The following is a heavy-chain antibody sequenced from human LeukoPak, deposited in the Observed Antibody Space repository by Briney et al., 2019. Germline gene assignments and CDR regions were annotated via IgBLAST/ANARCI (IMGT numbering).Heavy chain of an antibody. D-gene: IGHD1-26*01. V-gene: IGHV3-23*01. CDR3: AIHESSIPY. Sequence: GGSLILSCAAFGFTFSNYAMTWVRQAPGDGLEWVSGISAGGVSTYYADSVKGRFTISRDNSKNTLYLQMNSLRAEDTAIYYCAIHESSIPYWGQGTLVTVSS. J-gene: IGHJ4*02. CDR2: ISAGGVST. CDR1: GFTFSNYA.